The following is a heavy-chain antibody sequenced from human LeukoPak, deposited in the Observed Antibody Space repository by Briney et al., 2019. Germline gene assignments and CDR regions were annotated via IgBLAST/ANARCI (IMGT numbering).Heavy chain of an antibody. Sequence: GASVKVSCKASGGTFSSYAISWVRQAPGQGLEWMGGIIPIFGTANYAQKFQGRVTITTDESTSTAYMELSSLRSEDTAVYYCARDYYGSGSYYNGDYWGQGTLVTVSS. CDR3: ARDYYGSGSYYNGDY. V-gene: IGHV1-69*05. CDR2: IIPIFGTA. D-gene: IGHD3-10*01. J-gene: IGHJ4*02. CDR1: GGTFSSYA.